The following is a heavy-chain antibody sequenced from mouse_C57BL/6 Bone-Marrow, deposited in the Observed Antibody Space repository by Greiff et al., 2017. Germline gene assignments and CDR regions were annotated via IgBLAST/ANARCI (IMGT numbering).Heavy chain of an antibody. CDR3: ARSWAAQATAY. J-gene: IGHJ3*01. V-gene: IGHV1-81*01. CDR1: GYTFTSYG. Sequence: QVQLQQSGAELARPGASVKLSCKASGYTFTSYGISWVQQRTGQGLEWIGEIYTRSGNTYYNEKLTGQVTLNADKSYSTAYMELRSLTSEDSAVYFCARSWAAQATAYGGQGTLVTVSA. D-gene: IGHD3-2*02. CDR2: IYTRSGNT.